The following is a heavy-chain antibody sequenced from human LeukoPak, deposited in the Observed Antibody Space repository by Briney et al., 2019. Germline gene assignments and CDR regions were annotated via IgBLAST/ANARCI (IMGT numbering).Heavy chain of an antibody. CDR2: IYSDGRT. CDR1: GFTVSSNY. D-gene: IGHD3-22*01. V-gene: IGHV3-53*01. CDR3: ARAPGGTQASSGYFDY. J-gene: IGHJ4*02. Sequence: GGSLRLSCAASGFTVSSNYMSWVRQAPGKGLEXXXXIYSDGRTYYADSVKGRFTISRDNSKNTLYLQMNSLRAEDTAVYYCARAPGGTQASSGYFDYWGQGTLVTVSS.